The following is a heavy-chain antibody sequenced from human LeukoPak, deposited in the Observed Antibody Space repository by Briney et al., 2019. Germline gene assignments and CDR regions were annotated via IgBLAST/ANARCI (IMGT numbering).Heavy chain of an antibody. CDR3: ARIPHNYYDSSGYFDY. D-gene: IGHD3-22*01. CDR2: ISAYNGNT. Sequence: GASVKVSCKASGYTFTSYGISWVRQAPGQGLEWMGWISAYNGNTNYAQKLQGRVTMTTDTSTSTAYMELRSLRSDDTAVYYCARIPHNYYDSSGYFDYWGQGTLVTVSS. J-gene: IGHJ4*02. V-gene: IGHV1-18*01. CDR1: GYTFTSYG.